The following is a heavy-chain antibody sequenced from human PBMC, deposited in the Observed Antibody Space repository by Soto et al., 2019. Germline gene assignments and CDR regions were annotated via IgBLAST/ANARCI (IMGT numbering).Heavy chain of an antibody. CDR1: GFTFSSYA. D-gene: IGHD2-15*01. CDR3: ASTDGGLVVAADSDGAFDI. V-gene: IGHV3-30-3*01. CDR2: ISYDGSNK. J-gene: IGHJ3*02. Sequence: QVQLVESGGGVVQPGRSLRLSCAASGFTFSSYAMHWVRQAPGKGLEWVVVISYDGSNKYYADSVKGRFTISRDNSKNTLYLQMNSLRAEDTAVYYCASTDGGLVVAADSDGAFDIWGQGTMVTVSS.